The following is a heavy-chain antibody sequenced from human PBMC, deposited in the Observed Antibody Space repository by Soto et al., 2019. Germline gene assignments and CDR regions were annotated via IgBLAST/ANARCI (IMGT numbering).Heavy chain of an antibody. J-gene: IGHJ4*02. D-gene: IGHD3-9*01. CDR3: ARLEGLATISYYFDF. CDR2: INHSGSA. V-gene: IGHV4-34*01. CDR1: GGSFSGHY. Sequence: PSETLSLTCTVYGGSFSGHYWSWIRQPPGKGLEWIGGINHSGSANYNPSLKTRVTISLDKSKSQFSLKLNSVTAADSAVYFCARLEGLATISYYFDFWGPGALVTVSS.